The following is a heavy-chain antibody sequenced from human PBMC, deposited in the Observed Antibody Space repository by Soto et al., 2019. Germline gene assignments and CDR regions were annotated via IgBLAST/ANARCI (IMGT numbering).Heavy chain of an antibody. J-gene: IGHJ4*02. CDR1: GYTFTGYY. CDR3: ARDGWELLGIGLDY. Sequence: QVQLVQSGAEVKKPGASVKVSCKASGYTFTGYYMHWVRQAPGQGLEWMGWINPNSGGTNYAQKLQGRVTMPRDTSISTAYMELSRLRSDDTAVYYCARDGWELLGIGLDYWGQGTLVTVSS. D-gene: IGHD1-26*01. V-gene: IGHV1-2*02. CDR2: INPNSGGT.